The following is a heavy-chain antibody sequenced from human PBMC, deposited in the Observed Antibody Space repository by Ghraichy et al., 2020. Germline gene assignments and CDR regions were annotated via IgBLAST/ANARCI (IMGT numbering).Heavy chain of an antibody. Sequence: SETRSLTCAVSGASLSGYYWTWIRQSPGKGLEWIGEVSHRGSTTYNPSLESRVTFSVETSSNQFSLKMNSVTAADTAVYYCAGHWLGADTIDVWGRGTMVTVSS. V-gene: IGHV4-34*01. CDR3: AGHWLGADTIDV. D-gene: IGHD6-19*01. CDR2: VSHRGST. J-gene: IGHJ3*01. CDR1: GASLSGYY.